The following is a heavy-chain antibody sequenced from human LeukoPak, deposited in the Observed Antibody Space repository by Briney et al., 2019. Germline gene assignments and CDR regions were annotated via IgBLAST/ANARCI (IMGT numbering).Heavy chain of an antibody. Sequence: SVKVSCKASGGTFSSYAISWVRQAPGQGLEWMGGIIPIFGTANYAQKFQGRVTITADESTSTAYMELSSLRSEDTAVYYCARSQSSIAARFDYWGQGTLVTVSS. CDR1: GGTFSSYA. CDR2: IIPIFGTA. J-gene: IGHJ4*02. CDR3: ARSQSSIAARFDY. V-gene: IGHV1-69*13. D-gene: IGHD6-6*01.